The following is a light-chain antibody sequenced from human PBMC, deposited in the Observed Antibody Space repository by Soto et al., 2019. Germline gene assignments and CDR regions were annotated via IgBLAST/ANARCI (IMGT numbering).Light chain of an antibody. Sequence: QSALTQPPSASGSPGQSVTVSCTGTSSDVGGYNHVSWYQQHPGKAPKLMIYEVNKRPSWVPNRFSGSKSGNTASLTVSGLQAEDEADYFCSSYAGNNIMIFGGGTKVTVL. CDR2: EVN. V-gene: IGLV2-8*01. J-gene: IGLJ2*01. CDR3: SSYAGNNIMI. CDR1: SSDVGGYNH.